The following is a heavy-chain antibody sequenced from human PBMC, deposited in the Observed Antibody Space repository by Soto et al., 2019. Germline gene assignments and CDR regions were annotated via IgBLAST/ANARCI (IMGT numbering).Heavy chain of an antibody. CDR2: ISAYNGNT. CDR1: GYTFTTYD. Sequence: ASVKVSCKASGYTFTTYDIGWVRQAPGQGLEWMGWISAYNGNTNYVQSLQSRVTMTTDTTTITAYMELRSLRSDDTAVYYCARERRGPYYDILTGYYPFDYWGQGTLVTVSS. J-gene: IGHJ4*02. D-gene: IGHD3-9*01. V-gene: IGHV1-18*01. CDR3: ARERRGPYYDILTGYYPFDY.